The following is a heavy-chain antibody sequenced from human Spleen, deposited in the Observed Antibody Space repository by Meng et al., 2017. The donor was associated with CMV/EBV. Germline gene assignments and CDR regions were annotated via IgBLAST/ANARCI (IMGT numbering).Heavy chain of an antibody. CDR3: ARGASFQH. Sequence: TLSRTGAVYGGSFSGYYWSWIRQPPGKGLEWIGEINHSGSTNYNPSLKSRVTISVDTSKNQFSLKLSSVTAADTAVYYCARGASFQHWGQGTLVTVSS. CDR1: GGSFSGYY. V-gene: IGHV4-34*01. J-gene: IGHJ1*01. CDR2: INHSGST.